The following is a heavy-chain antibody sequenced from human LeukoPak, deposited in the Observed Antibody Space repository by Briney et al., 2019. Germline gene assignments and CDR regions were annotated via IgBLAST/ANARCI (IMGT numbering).Heavy chain of an antibody. V-gene: IGHV3-11*01. CDR3: ARDSPASSGEVDY. CDR2: ISSSGSTI. J-gene: IGHJ4*02. D-gene: IGHD2-15*01. CDR1: GFTFSDYY. Sequence: GGSLRLSVAASGFTFSDYYMSWIGQAPGKGLGGVSYISSSGSTIYYADSVKGRFTISRDNAKNSLYLQMNSLRAEDTAVYYCARDSPASSGEVDYWGQGTLVTVSS.